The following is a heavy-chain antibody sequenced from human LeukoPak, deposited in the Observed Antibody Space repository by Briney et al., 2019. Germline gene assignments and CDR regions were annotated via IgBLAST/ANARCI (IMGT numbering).Heavy chain of an antibody. Sequence: PSETLSLTCTVSGGSISSYYWSWIRQPPGKGLEWIGYIYYSGSTNYNPSLKSRVTISVDRSKNDFSLKLSSVTAADTAVYYCARLLNRAFDFWGQGTLVTVSS. CDR3: ARLLNRAFDF. J-gene: IGHJ4*02. CDR1: GGSISSYY. D-gene: IGHD2/OR15-2a*01. V-gene: IGHV4-59*12. CDR2: IYYSGST.